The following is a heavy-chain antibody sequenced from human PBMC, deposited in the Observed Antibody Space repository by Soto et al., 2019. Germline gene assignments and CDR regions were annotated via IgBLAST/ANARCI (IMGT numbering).Heavy chain of an antibody. CDR3: ARDLRYYYDSSGYFQDY. J-gene: IGHJ4*02. Sequence: GGSLRLSCVTSGFTFSTYTMSWVRQAPGRGLEWLSGIYGGGDGISYADSVKGRFTISRDNSKNTLYLQMNSLRAEDTAVYYCARDLRYYYDSSGYFQDYWGQGTLVTVSS. CDR1: GFTFSTYT. D-gene: IGHD3-22*01. CDR2: IYGGGDGI. V-gene: IGHV3-23*01.